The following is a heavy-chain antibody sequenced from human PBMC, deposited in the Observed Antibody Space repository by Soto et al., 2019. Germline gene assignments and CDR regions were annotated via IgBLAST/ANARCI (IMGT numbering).Heavy chain of an antibody. J-gene: IGHJ4*02. CDR1: GGSISSGGYY. Sequence: SETLSLTGTVSGGSISSGGYYWSWIRQHPGRGLEWIGYIYYSGSTYYNPSLKSRVTISVDTSKNQFSLKLSSVTAADTAVYYCARVRKPYKACDYWGQGTLVTVSS. V-gene: IGHV4-31*03. CDR2: IYYSGST. CDR3: ARVRKPYKACDY. D-gene: IGHD1-1*01.